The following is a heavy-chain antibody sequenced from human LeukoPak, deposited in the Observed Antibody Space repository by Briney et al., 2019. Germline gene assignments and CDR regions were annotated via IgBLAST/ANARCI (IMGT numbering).Heavy chain of an antibody. CDR1: GFTFSDYY. D-gene: IGHD3-22*01. Sequence: PGGSLRLSCAASGFTFSDYYMSWIRQAPGKGLEWVSYISSSGSTIYYADSVKGRFTISRDNAKNSLYLQMNSLRAEDTAVYYCARDAHYDSSGYYYNYWGQGTLVTVSS. J-gene: IGHJ4*02. V-gene: IGHV3-11*01. CDR2: ISSSGSTI. CDR3: ARDAHYDSSGYYYNY.